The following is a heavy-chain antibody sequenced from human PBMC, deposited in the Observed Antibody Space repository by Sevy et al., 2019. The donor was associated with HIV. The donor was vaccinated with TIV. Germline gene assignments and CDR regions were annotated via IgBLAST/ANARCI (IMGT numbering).Heavy chain of an antibody. J-gene: IGHJ4*02. CDR1: GFTFSSYA. V-gene: IGHV3-23*01. D-gene: IGHD6-19*01. CDR2: ISGSGAGT. CDR3: AKVAPVARGYFDY. Sequence: GGYLRLSCEASGFTFSSYAMSWVRQAPGKGLEWVSSISGSGAGTDYADSVKGRFTTSRDNSKNTMYLQLNSLRAEDTAIYYCAKVAPVARGYFDYWGQGTLVTVSS.